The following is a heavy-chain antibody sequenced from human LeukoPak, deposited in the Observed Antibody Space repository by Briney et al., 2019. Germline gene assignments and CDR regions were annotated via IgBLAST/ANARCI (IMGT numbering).Heavy chain of an antibody. CDR1: GGSIRSYY. V-gene: IGHV4-59*08. D-gene: IGHD2-2*01. Sequence: SETLSLTCTVSGGSIRSYYWICIRQPPGKALEYMGYIYYGGSTIYNPSLRSRVPMSVDTSMNQFSLRLTSVTPADTAVYFCARYATTWYAMDVWGPGTTVTVSS. CDR2: IYYGGST. J-gene: IGHJ6*02. CDR3: ARYATTWYAMDV.